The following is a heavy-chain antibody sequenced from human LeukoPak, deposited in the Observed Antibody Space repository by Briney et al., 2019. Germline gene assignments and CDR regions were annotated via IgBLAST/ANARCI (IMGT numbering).Heavy chain of an antibody. CDR1: GYTLTSYG. CDR2: ISAYNGNT. J-gene: IGHJ6*02. V-gene: IGHV1-18*01. Sequence: ASVKVSCKASGYTLTSYGISWVRQAPGQGLEWMGWISAYNGNTNYAQKLQGRVTMTTDTSTSTAYMELRSLRSDDTAVYYCARTSDLGYYYGMDVWGQGTTVTVSS. CDR3: ARTSDLGYYYGMDV.